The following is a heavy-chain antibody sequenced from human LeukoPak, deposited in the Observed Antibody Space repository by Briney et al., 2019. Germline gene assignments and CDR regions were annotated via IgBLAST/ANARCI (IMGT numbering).Heavy chain of an antibody. CDR2: ISYDGSNK. CDR3: AKVRDSSGYYYGMDV. CDR1: GFTFSSYG. V-gene: IGHV3-30*18. Sequence: GGSLRLSCAASGFTFSSYGMHWVRQAPGKGLEWVAVISYDGSNKYYADSVKGRFTISRDNSKNTLYLQMNSLRAEDTAVYYCAKVRDSSGYYYGMDVWGQGTTVTVSS. D-gene: IGHD3-22*01. J-gene: IGHJ6*02.